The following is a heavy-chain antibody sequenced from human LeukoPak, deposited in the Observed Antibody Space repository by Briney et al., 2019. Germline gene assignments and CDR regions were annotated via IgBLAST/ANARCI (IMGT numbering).Heavy chain of an antibody. CDR1: GFSLSTSGMR. V-gene: IGHV2-70*04. CDR3: ARISLGSDTSPSSGWPYYFDY. Sequence: SGPALVKHTQTLTLTCTFSGFSLSTSGMRVGWIRQPPGKALEWLARMDWDDDKFYSTSLKTRLTISKDTSNNQVVRTMTNMHPADTATYYCARISLGSDTSPSSGWPYYFDYWGQGTLVTVSS. CDR2: MDWDDDK. D-gene: IGHD6-19*01. J-gene: IGHJ4*02.